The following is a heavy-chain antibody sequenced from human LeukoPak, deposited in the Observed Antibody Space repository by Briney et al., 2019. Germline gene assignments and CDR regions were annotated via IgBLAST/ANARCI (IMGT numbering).Heavy chain of an antibody. CDR1: GYTFTGYY. Sequence: GASVKVSCKASGYTFTGYYVHWVRRAPGKGLAWMGWINPNSGGTNYAQKFQGRVTMTRATSINTAYMELSRLRSDDTAVYYCAREPSSHYGEFDYWGQGTLVTVSS. V-gene: IGHV1-2*02. J-gene: IGHJ4*02. CDR3: AREPSSHYGEFDY. D-gene: IGHD3-16*01. CDR2: INPNSGGT.